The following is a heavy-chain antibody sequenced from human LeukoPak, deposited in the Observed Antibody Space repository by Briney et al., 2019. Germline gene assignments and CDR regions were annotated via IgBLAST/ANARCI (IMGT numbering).Heavy chain of an antibody. J-gene: IGHJ5*02. CDR2: IYSGGRT. Sequence: SETLSLTCTVSGGSITSGNNYWNWIRQSPGKGQEWIGFIYSGGRTNYNPFLRSRVVISADASKNQISLRVESMTAADTAVYYCVEAPTVAGSYGWFDPWGQGTLVTVSS. CDR1: GGSITSGNNY. V-gene: IGHV4-30-4*08. CDR3: VEAPTVAGSYGWFDP. D-gene: IGHD5-18*01.